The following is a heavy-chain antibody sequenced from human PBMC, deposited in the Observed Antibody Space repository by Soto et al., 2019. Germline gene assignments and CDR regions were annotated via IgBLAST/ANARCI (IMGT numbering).Heavy chain of an antibody. J-gene: IGHJ6*03. V-gene: IGHV3-23*01. CDR3: AKDTSSSPYYMDV. D-gene: IGHD2-2*01. CDR1: GFTFSNFA. Sequence: EVQVLESGGGSVQPGGSLRLSCAASGFTFSNFAMSWVRHAPGKGLEWVSEITGSTGTTYYADSVRGRFIISRDNSQTTLHLQMNSLRPEDTAVYYCAKDTSSSPYYMDVWGKGTTVTVSS. CDR2: ITGSTGTT.